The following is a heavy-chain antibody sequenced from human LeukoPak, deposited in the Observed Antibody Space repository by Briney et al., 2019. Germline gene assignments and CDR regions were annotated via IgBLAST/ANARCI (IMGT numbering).Heavy chain of an antibody. CDR2: IYPSDSEI. CDR1: GYSFSTFW. D-gene: IGHD3-10*01. V-gene: IGHV5-51*01. CDR3: ARLIYYGSGRTYFFDY. Sequence: GESLKISCKGSGYSFSTFWLGWVRQTPETGLEWMGNIYPSDSEIKYKPSFQGQVTISVDKSINTAYLRLSSLKASDTAVYYCARLIYYGSGRTYFFDYWGQGTLVTVSS. J-gene: IGHJ4*02.